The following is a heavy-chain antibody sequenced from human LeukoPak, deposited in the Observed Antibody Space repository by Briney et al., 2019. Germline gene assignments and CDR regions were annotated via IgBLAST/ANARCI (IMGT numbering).Heavy chain of an antibody. Sequence: GGSLRLSCAVSGFTFSSYGMHWVRQAPGKGLEWVAVISYDGSNKYYADSVKGRFTITRDSSKNTLYLQMNSLRAEDTAVYYCAKDVGSGYYYDSSGGNDYWGQGTLVTVSS. CDR2: ISYDGSNK. V-gene: IGHV3-30*18. CDR3: AKDVGSGYYYDSSGGNDY. D-gene: IGHD3-22*01. CDR1: GFTFSSYG. J-gene: IGHJ4*02.